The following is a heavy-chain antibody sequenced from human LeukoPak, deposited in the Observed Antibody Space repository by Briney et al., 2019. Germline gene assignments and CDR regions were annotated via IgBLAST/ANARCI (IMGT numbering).Heavy chain of an antibody. V-gene: IGHV3-23*01. CDR3: AKGAWLDN. Sequence: PGGSLRLSCAVSGFSFSNYAMSWVRRAPGKGLEWVAVIGGSDDDTHYADFVKGRFTVSRDNSKDTLYVQMNNLGADDTAVYYCAKGAWLDNWGQGALVIVSS. CDR1: GFSFSNYA. J-gene: IGHJ4*02. CDR2: IGGSDDDT.